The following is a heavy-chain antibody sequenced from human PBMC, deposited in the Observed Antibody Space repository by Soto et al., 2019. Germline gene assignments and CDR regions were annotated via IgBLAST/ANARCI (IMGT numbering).Heavy chain of an antibody. Sequence: PGESLKISCAASGFTFSSYAMSWVRQAPGEGLEWVSAISGSGGSTYYADSVKGRFTISRDNSKNTLYLQMNSLRAEDTAVYYCSRDSIRRDSSGYVYWGQGTLVTVSS. V-gene: IGHV3-23*01. D-gene: IGHD6-13*01. CDR3: SRDSIRRDSSGYVY. CDR2: ISGSGGST. J-gene: IGHJ4*02. CDR1: GFTFSSYA.